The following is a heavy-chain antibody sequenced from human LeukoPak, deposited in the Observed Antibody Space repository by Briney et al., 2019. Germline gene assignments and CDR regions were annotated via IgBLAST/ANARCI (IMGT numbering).Heavy chain of an antibody. CDR1: GFTVTDYY. Sequence: GGSLRLSCALSGFTVTDYYMGWVRQAPGKGLEWVSVVYMAGSTYYAHSVSGRFTVSRDTSKNTVYLQMNSLRVEDTAVYYCARNSDILTESYGAFDMWGQGTMVTVSS. J-gene: IGHJ3*02. V-gene: IGHV3-53*01. CDR2: VYMAGST. D-gene: IGHD3-9*01. CDR3: ARNSDILTESYGAFDM.